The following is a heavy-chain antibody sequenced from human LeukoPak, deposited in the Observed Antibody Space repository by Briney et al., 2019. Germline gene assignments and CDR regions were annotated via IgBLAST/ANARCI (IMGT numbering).Heavy chain of an antibody. D-gene: IGHD3-16*01. CDR3: AKDVLGGYFDY. V-gene: IGHV3-23*01. Sequence: GGSLRLSCAASGFTFRSYAMSWVRQAPGKGLEWVSAITGSGGSTYYADSVKGRFTISRDNSKNTLYLQMNSLRAEDTAVYYCAKDVLGGYFDYWGQGTLVTVSS. CDR2: ITGSGGST. J-gene: IGHJ4*02. CDR1: GFTFRSYA.